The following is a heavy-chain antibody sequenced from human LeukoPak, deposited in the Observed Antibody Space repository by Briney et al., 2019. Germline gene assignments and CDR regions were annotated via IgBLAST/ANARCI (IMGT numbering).Heavy chain of an antibody. D-gene: IGHD6-19*01. Sequence: PGGSLRLSCAAPGFIFGNYAIHWVRQAPGKGLEWVSLISGGGGSTFYADSVKGRFTISRDNSKNSLSLQMSSLSSEDTALYYCARESETSGWYDYWGQGTLVTVSS. CDR3: ARESETSGWYDY. V-gene: IGHV3-43*02. J-gene: IGHJ4*02. CDR2: ISGGGGST. CDR1: GFIFGNYA.